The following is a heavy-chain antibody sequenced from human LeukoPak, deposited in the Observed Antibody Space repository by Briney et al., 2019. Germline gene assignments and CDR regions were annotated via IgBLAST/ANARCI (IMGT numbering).Heavy chain of an antibody. CDR2: ISSSSSTI. D-gene: IGHD2-15*01. CDR1: GFTFSSYS. CDR3: ARGGYCSGGSCYSKINWFDP. J-gene: IGHJ5*02. Sequence: GGSLRLSCAASGFTFSSYSMNWVRQAPGKGLEWVSYISSSSSTIHYADSVKGRFTISRDNAKNSLYLQMNSLRAEDTAVYYCARGGYCSGGSCYSKINWFDPWGQGTLVTVSS. V-gene: IGHV3-48*01.